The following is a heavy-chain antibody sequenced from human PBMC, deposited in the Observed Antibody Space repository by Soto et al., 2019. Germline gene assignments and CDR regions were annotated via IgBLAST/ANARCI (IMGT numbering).Heavy chain of an antibody. CDR3: AKSPRPMAAAKKYGMDA. Sequence: GGSLRLSCAASGFTFRSYAMTWVRQAAGKGLEWVSSVTTDGVRTYFADSVKGRFTISRDNSKSTLYLQMNSLRAEDTAVYYCAKSPRPMAAAKKYGMDAWGQGTTVTVSS. CDR1: GFTFRSYA. J-gene: IGHJ6*02. CDR2: VTTDGVRT. V-gene: IGHV3-23*01. D-gene: IGHD6-25*01.